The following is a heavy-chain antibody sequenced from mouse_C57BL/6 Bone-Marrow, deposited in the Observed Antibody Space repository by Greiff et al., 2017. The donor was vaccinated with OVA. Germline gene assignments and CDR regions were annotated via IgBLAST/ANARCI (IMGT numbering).Heavy chain of an antibody. D-gene: IGHD1-1*01. CDR1: GYSITSGYY. CDR3: ARDYYGSSYVEDAMDY. J-gene: IGHJ4*01. CDR2: ISYDGSN. Sequence: EVQVVESGPGLVKPSQSLSLTCSVTGYSITSGYYWNWIRQFPGNKLEWMGYISYDGSNNYNPSLKNRISITRDTSKNQFFLKLNSVTTEDTATYYCARDYYGSSYVEDAMDYWGQGTSVTVSS. V-gene: IGHV3-6*01.